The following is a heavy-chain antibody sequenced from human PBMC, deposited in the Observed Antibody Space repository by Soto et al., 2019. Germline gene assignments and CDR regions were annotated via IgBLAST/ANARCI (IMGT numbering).Heavy chain of an antibody. Sequence: ASVKVSCKASGYTFTSYAMHWVRQAPGQRLEWMGWINAGNGNTKYSQKFQGRVTITRDTSASTAYMELSSLRSEDTAVYYCARDSITIFGVARDFDYWGQGTLVTVSS. D-gene: IGHD3-3*01. CDR2: INAGNGNT. V-gene: IGHV1-3*01. CDR1: GYTFTSYA. CDR3: ARDSITIFGVARDFDY. J-gene: IGHJ4*02.